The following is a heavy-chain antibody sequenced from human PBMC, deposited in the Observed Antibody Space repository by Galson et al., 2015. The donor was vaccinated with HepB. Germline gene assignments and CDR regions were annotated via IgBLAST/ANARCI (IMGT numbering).Heavy chain of an antibody. CDR1: GGTFSSYA. CDR2: IIPIYGTT. V-gene: IGHV1-69*13. D-gene: IGHD2-15*01. J-gene: IGHJ6*03. CDR3: ARALGYCSGGSCYPTYYYYYMDV. Sequence: SVKVSCKASGGTFSSYAISWVRQAPGQGLGWMGGIIPIYGTTNYAQKFQGRVTLTADESTSTAYMELSSLRSEDTAVYYCARALGYCSGGSCYPTYYYYYMDVWGKGTTVTVSS.